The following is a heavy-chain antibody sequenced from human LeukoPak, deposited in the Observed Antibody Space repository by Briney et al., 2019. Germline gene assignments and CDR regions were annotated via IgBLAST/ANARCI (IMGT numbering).Heavy chain of an antibody. CDR3: ARGGPMVVITFQFDS. CDR1: GFTFDDYA. D-gene: IGHD3-22*01. J-gene: IGHJ4*02. CDR2: ISWNSGSI. V-gene: IGHV3-9*01. Sequence: PGRSLRLSCAASGFTFDDYAMHWVRQAPGKGLEWVSGISWNSGSIGYADSVKGRFTISRDNAKNSLYLQMNSLRAEDTAVYYCARGGPMVVITFQFDSWGQGTQVTVSS.